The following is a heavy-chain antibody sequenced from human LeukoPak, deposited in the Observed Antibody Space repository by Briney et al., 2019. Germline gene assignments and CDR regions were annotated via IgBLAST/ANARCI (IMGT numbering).Heavy chain of an antibody. V-gene: IGHV1-69*04. Sequence: SVKVSCKISGGTFGSYGISWVRQAPGQGLEWMGRTTPIRGMTNYAQKFQGRVTITADTSTSTAYMELSSLTSEDTAVYFCARGPYDGTFYFDSWGQGTLVIVSS. CDR3: ARGPYDGTFYFDS. D-gene: IGHD3-16*01. CDR1: GGTFGSYG. CDR2: TTPIRGMT. J-gene: IGHJ4*02.